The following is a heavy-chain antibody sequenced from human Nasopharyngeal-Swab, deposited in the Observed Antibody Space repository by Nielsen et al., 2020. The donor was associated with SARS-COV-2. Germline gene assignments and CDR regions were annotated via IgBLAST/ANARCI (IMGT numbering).Heavy chain of an antibody. Sequence: GSLRLSCAASGFTFSSYSMNWVRQAPGKGLEWVSYISSSSSTIYYADSVKGRFTISRDNAKNSLYLQMNSLRDEDTAVYYCARDPTYFDWLLPDYWGQGTLVTVSS. D-gene: IGHD3-9*01. CDR3: ARDPTYFDWLLPDY. J-gene: IGHJ4*02. CDR2: ISSSSSTI. V-gene: IGHV3-48*02. CDR1: GFTFSSYS.